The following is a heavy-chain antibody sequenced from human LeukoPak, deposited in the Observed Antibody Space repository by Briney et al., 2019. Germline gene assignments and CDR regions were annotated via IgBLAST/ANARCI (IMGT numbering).Heavy chain of an antibody. D-gene: IGHD2-2*01. CDR3: VRGFCSSTSCLRRLDY. CDR1: GFTFSSYW. V-gene: IGHV3-7*04. J-gene: IGHJ4*02. CDR2: IKQDGSEK. Sequence: AGGSLRLSCAASGFTFSSYWMSWVRQAPGKGLEWVANIKQDGSEKYYVDSVKGRFTISRDNAKNSLYLQMNSLRAEDTAVYYCVRGFCSSTSCLRRLDYWGQGTLVTVS.